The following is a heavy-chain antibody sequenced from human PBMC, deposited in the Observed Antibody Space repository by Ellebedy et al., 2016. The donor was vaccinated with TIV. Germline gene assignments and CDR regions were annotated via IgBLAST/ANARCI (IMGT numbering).Heavy chain of an antibody. V-gene: IGHV3-71*01. J-gene: IGHJ5*02. CDR3: AREGFGAWFDT. CDR1: GFSFSDHY. CDR2: IRGKGYGGTT. Sequence: GESLKISCAASGFSFSDHYMDWVRLAPGKGLEWVGFIRGKGYGGTTEYAPSVKDRFTISRDDSNRILYLEMNNLKTDDTAVYYCAREGFGAWFDTWGQGTLVTVSS. D-gene: IGHD3-3*01.